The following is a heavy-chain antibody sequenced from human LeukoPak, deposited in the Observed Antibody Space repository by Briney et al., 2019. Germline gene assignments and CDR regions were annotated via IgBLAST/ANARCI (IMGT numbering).Heavy chain of an antibody. V-gene: IGHV1-18*01. D-gene: IGHD3-10*01. CDR1: GYTFTSYG. CDR3: ARGAGYYGSGSYPDY. CDR2: ISAYNGNT. J-gene: IGHJ4*02. Sequence: ASVNVSCKASGYTFTSYGISWVRQAPGQGLEWMGWISAYNGNTNYAQKLQGRVTMTTDTSTSTAYMELRSLRSDDTAVYYCARGAGYYGSGSYPDYWGQGTLVTVSS.